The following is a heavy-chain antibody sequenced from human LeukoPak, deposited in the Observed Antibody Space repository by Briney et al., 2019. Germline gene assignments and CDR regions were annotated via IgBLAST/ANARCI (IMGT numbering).Heavy chain of an antibody. CDR2: ISSSSSYI. CDR3: ARVNEGAVAGHDAFDI. CDR1: GFTFSSYS. V-gene: IGHV3-21*01. D-gene: IGHD6-19*01. J-gene: IGHJ3*02. Sequence: GGSLRLSCAASGFTFSSYSMNWVRQPPGKALEWVSSISSSSSYIYYADSVKGRFTISRDNAKNSVYLQMHSLRAEDTAVYYCARVNEGAVAGHDAFDIWGQGTMVTVS.